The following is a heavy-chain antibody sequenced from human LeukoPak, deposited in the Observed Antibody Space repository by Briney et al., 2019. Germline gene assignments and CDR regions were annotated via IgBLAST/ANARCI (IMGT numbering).Heavy chain of an antibody. CDR1: GFTFSSYA. Sequence: GGSLRLSCAASGFTFSSYAMSWVRQAPGKGLEWVSAISGSGGSTYYADSVKGRFTISRDNSKNTLYLQMNSLRAEDTAVYYCAKDFSSSWYFVYWYFDLWGRGTLVTVSS. CDR2: ISGSGGST. V-gene: IGHV3-23*01. J-gene: IGHJ2*01. CDR3: AKDFSSSWYFVYWYFDL. D-gene: IGHD6-13*01.